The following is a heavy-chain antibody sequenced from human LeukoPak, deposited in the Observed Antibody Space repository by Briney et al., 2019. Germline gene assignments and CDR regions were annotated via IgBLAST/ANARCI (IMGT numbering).Heavy chain of an antibody. Sequence: PGGSLRFSCAASGFTFSSYAMSWVRQAPGKGLESVSAISGSGGSTYYADSVKGRFTISRDNSKNTLNLQMSSLRADDTAVYYCAKSIEVYYDILTGQFDYWGQGTLVTVSS. D-gene: IGHD3-9*01. CDR1: GFTFSSYA. CDR2: ISGSGGST. V-gene: IGHV3-23*01. J-gene: IGHJ4*02. CDR3: AKSIEVYYDILTGQFDY.